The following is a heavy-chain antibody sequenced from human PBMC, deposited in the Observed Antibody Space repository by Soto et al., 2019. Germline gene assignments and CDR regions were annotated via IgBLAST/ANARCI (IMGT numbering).Heavy chain of an antibody. CDR1: GYTFTGYY. CDR3: ARRIIGIQLQNFDY. CDR2: INPNSGGT. J-gene: IGHJ4*02. V-gene: IGHV1-2*04. D-gene: IGHD5-18*01. Sequence: ASVKVSCKASGYTFTGYYMHWVRQAPGQGLEWMGWINPNSGGTNYAQKFQGWVTMTRDTSISTAYMELSRLRSDDTAVYYCARRIIGIQLQNFDYWGQGTLVTVSS.